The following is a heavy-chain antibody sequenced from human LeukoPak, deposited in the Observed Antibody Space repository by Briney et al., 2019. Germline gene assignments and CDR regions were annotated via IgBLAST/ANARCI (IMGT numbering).Heavy chain of an antibody. CDR1: GFTFSSYG. CDR2: IWFDGSNK. V-gene: IGHV3-33*01. Sequence: GGSLRPSCAASGFTFSSYGMHWVRQAPGKGLEWVAGIWFDGSNKYYADAVKGRFTISRDNSRDTLYLHMDSLSAEDTAVCHCARDLRTSYFDYRGQGTLVTVSS. D-gene: IGHD2-2*01. CDR3: ARDLRTSYFDY. J-gene: IGHJ4*02.